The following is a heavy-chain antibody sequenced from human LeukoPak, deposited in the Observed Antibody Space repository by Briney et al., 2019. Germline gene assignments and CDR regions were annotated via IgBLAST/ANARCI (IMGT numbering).Heavy chain of an antibody. CDR3: ARVEGVAGTNYYFDY. D-gene: IGHD6-19*01. CDR2: VYYTGST. CDR1: GGSISSYY. J-gene: IGHJ4*02. V-gene: IGHV4-59*01. Sequence: PSETLSLTCTVSGGSISSYYWSWVRQPPGKGLEWIGFVYYTGSTNYSPSLKSRVTISVDTSKNQFSLKLRSVTAADTAVYYCARVEGVAGTNYYFDYWGQGTLVTVSS.